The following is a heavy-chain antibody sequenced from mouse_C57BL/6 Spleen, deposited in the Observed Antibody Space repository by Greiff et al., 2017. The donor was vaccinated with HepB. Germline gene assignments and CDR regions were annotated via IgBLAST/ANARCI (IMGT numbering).Heavy chain of an antibody. CDR3: ASGDYEDYAMDY. CDR1: GYTFTDYY. Sequence: VQLQQSGPELVKPGASVKISCKASGYTFTDYYMNWVKQSHGKSLEWIGDINPNNGGTSYNQKFKGKATLTVDKSSSTAYMELRSLTSEDSAVYYCASGDYEDYAMDYWGQGTSVTVSS. V-gene: IGHV1-26*01. CDR2: INPNNGGT. J-gene: IGHJ4*01. D-gene: IGHD2-4*01.